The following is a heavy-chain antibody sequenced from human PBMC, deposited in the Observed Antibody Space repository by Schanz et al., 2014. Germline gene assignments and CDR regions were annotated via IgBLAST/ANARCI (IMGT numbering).Heavy chain of an antibody. CDR3: AKSKSQLPLFDY. J-gene: IGHJ4*02. CDR1: GYTFSNDD. Sequence: QVQLVQSGAELRKPGTSVKVSCKTSGYTFSNDDINWVRQAIGQGPEWMGWINGYNGHTLYAQKFQGRVTMTTDTSTSTSYMELRSLRSDDTAVYYCAKSKSQLPLFDYWGQGTLVAVSS. D-gene: IGHD2-21*01. V-gene: IGHV1-18*01. CDR2: INGYNGHT.